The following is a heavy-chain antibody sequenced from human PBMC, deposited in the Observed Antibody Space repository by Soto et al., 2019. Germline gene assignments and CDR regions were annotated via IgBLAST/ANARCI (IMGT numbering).Heavy chain of an antibody. J-gene: IGHJ6*04. D-gene: IGHD3-10*01. CDR3: ARGWFGPDV. CDR1: GFTLSGRS. Sequence: EVQLVESGGGLVQPGGSLRLSCAASGFTLSGRSMHWVRQAPGKGLVWVSGIDNAGTDSTYADSVKGRFTSSRDNAKNMLYLQMNSLRVEDTAVYYCARGWFGPDVWGKGTTLTVSS. V-gene: IGHV3-74*01. CDR2: IDNAGTDS.